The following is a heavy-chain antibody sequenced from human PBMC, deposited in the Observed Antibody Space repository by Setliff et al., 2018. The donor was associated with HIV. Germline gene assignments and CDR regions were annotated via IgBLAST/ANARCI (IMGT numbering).Heavy chain of an antibody. V-gene: IGHV4-4*07. CDR2: VYASAYS. CDR3: ARDWVTRSNYYGSGSPWYVDF. Sequence: KPSETLSLTCTVSGDSIGDYYWDWIRQPAGKGLEWIGRVYASAYSNYNPSLKSRVTMSVDTSQNQFSLKLRSVNAADTAVYYCARDWVTRSNYYGSGSPWYVDFWGRGILVTVSS. CDR1: GDSIGDYY. D-gene: IGHD3-10*01. J-gene: IGHJ2*01.